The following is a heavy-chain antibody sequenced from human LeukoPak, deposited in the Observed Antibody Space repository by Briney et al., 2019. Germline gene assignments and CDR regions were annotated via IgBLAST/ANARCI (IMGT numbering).Heavy chain of an antibody. V-gene: IGHV3-74*01. Sequence: GGSLRLSCAASGFTFSSYWMHWVRQGPGKGLVWVSRINSDGSSTSYADSVKGRFTISRDNAKNTLYLQMNSLRAEDTAVYYCARDEGWGGDYIVTWGQGTLVTVSS. CDR3: ARDEGWGGDYIVT. J-gene: IGHJ5*02. D-gene: IGHD4-17*01. CDR1: GFTFSSYW. CDR2: INSDGSST.